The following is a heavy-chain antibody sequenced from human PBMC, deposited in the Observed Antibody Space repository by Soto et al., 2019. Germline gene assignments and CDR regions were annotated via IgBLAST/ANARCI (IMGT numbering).Heavy chain of an antibody. CDR3: ARDSGAKLSSS. V-gene: IGHV1-69*01. J-gene: IGHJ4*02. D-gene: IGHD6-13*01. CDR1: GGTFSSYR. CDR2: IVPIYRTA. Sequence: QVRLVQSGAEVREPGSSVKVSCKASGGTFSSYRFNWVRQARGQGLEWLGGIVPIYRTADYAQKFQGRVTITADESTRTVYLELSSLKSQDTALYYCARDSGAKLSSSWGQGTLVTFSS.